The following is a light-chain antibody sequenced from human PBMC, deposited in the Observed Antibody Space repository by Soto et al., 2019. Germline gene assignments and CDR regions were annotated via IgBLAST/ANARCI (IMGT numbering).Light chain of an antibody. Sequence: DIQMTQSPSSLSASVGDSVTITCRASQGISNYLAWYQQKPGKVPKLLIYAASTLQSGVPSRFSGSGSGTDFTLTISSLQPEDVATYYCQKYNSAPLFGQGTRLEIK. V-gene: IGKV1-27*01. J-gene: IGKJ5*01. CDR1: QGISNY. CDR3: QKYNSAPL. CDR2: AAS.